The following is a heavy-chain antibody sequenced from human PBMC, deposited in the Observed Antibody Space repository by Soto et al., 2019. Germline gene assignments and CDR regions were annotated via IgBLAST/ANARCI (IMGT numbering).Heavy chain of an antibody. V-gene: IGHV1-69*04. CDR3: AREIDAFDI. J-gene: IGHJ3*02. Sequence: GASVKVSCKASGYTFTSYGISWVRQAPGQGLEWMGRIIPILGIANYAQKFQGRVTITADKSTSTAYMELSSLRSEDTAVYYCAREIDAFDIWGQGTMVTVSS. CDR2: IIPILGIA. CDR1: GYTFTSYG.